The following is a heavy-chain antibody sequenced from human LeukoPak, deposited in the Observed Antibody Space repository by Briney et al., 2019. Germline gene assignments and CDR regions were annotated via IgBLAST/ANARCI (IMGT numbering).Heavy chain of an antibody. D-gene: IGHD1-1*01. Sequence: PGGSLRLSWAASGFTFSHSAMTWVRQAPGKGLEWVSLITGSGDSTYHADSVKGRFTISRDNSKSTLFLQMNSLRVDDTAVYYCAKTTRGATASDYWGRGTLVTVSS. CDR3: AKTTRGATASDY. CDR1: GFTFSHSA. V-gene: IGHV3-23*01. J-gene: IGHJ4*02. CDR2: ITGSGDST.